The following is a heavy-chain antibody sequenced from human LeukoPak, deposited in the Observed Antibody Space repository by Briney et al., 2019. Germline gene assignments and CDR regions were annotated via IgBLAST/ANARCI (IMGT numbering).Heavy chain of an antibody. V-gene: IGHV3-23*01. D-gene: IGHD3-22*01. CDR2: VSSNGAKT. CDR1: GFTFSSYA. J-gene: IGHJ4*02. Sequence: PGGSLRLSCAASGFTFSSYAMSWVRQAPGKGLKWVSAVSSNGAKTYYADSVKGRFTISRDSSKNTLYLQMNSLRAEDTAVYYCARGTTMMIVAPGYWGQGTLVTVSS. CDR3: ARGTTMMIVAPGY.